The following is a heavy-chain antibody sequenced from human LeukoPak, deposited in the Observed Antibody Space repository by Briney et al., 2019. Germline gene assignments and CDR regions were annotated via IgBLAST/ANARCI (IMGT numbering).Heavy chain of an antibody. D-gene: IGHD3-10*01. CDR3: ARDRGYGSGSYYFQH. Sequence: SETLSLTCTVSGGSVSSGSYYWSWIRQPPGKGMEWIGYIYYSGSTNYNPSPKSRVTMSVDTSKNQFSLKLSSVTAADTAVYYCARDRGYGSGSYYFQHWGQGTLVTVSS. CDR1: GGSVSSGSYY. V-gene: IGHV4-61*01. CDR2: IYYSGST. J-gene: IGHJ1*01.